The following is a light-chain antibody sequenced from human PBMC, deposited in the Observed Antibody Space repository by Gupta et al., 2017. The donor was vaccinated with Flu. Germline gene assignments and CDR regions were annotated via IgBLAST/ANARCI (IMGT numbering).Light chain of an antibody. CDR3: QVWHISSDDLRV. V-gene: IGLV3-21*02. J-gene: IGLJ2*01. CDR2: DDS. Sequence: SYVLTQPPSVSVAPGRTDKITCGGDNSGRKSVHWYQQKPGQAPVVVVYDDSDRHSGIPERFSGSNSGITATLTISTVEAGDEAEYYCQVWHISSDDLRVFGGGTKLTVL. CDR1: NSGRKS.